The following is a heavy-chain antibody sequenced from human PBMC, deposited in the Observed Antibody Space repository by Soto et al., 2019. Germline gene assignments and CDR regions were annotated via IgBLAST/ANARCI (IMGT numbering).Heavy chain of an antibody. Sequence: QVQLVESGGGVVQPGRSLRLSCAVSGFIFKNYALNWVRQAPGKGLEWLASITRDGYNKYYADSVKGRLTISRDNSKNTLSLQMTALRVEDSSVYYCTKSSGGSSSVGMDYWGPGTLVTVSS. CDR2: ITRDGYNK. CDR3: TKSSGGSSSVGMDY. CDR1: GFIFKNYA. V-gene: IGHV3-30*04. D-gene: IGHD6-6*01. J-gene: IGHJ4*02.